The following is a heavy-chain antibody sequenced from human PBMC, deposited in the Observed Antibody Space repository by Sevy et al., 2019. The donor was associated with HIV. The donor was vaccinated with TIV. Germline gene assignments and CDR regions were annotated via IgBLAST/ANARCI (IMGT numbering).Heavy chain of an antibody. CDR3: ARAAARPYYYYYGMDV. D-gene: IGHD6-6*01. CDR1: GGSISSYY. CDR2: IYYSGST. V-gene: IGHV4-59*01. Sequence: SETLSLTCTVSGGSISSYYWSWIRQPPGKGLEWIGYIYYSGSTNYNPSLKSRVTISVHTSKNQFSLKLSSVTAADTAVYYCARAAARPYYYYYGMDVWGQGTTVTVSS. J-gene: IGHJ6*02.